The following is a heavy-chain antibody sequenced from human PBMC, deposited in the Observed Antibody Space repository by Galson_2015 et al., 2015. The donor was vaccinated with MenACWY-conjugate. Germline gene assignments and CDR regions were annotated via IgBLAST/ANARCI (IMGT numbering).Heavy chain of an antibody. CDR2: IIPIFGTA. CDR1: GGTFSSYA. J-gene: IGHJ2*01. Sequence: SVKVSCKASGGTFSSYAISWVRQAPGQGLEWMGGIIPIFGTANYAQKFQGRVTITADESTSTAYMELSSLRSEDTAVYYCAARGYDFWSGYYYWYFDLWGRGTLVTVSS. CDR3: AARGYDFWSGYYYWYFDL. D-gene: IGHD3-3*01. V-gene: IGHV1-69*13.